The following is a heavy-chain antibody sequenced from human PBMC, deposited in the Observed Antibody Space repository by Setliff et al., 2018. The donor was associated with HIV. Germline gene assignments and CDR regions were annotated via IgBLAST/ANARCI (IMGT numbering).Heavy chain of an antibody. J-gene: IGHJ4*01. CDR2: IYFSGST. V-gene: IGHV4-31*03. CDR3: AALTTGYYFDY. Sequence: PSETLSLTCHVSGGSISNGGYYWSWIRQHPGTGLEWIAYIYFSGSTYYNPSLKGRVAVSLDMSKNQFSLRPSSVTAADTAVYYCAALTTGYYFDYWGQGTLVTVSS. CDR1: GGSISNGGYY. D-gene: IGHD4-17*01.